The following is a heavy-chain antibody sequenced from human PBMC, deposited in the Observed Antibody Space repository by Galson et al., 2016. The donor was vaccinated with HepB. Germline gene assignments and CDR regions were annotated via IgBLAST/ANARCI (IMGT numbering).Heavy chain of an antibody. CDR1: GYSFPYYW. Sequence: QSGAEVKKAGESLKISCKASGYSFPYYWIGWVRQKPGKGLEWMGIIYPGASEFRYSPSFQGQVTMSVDKSISTAFLQWSSLKASDTAMYYCARQYNFWSGYSESYYGMDVWGQGTTVTVSS. CDR2: IYPGASEF. CDR3: ARQYNFWSGYSESYYGMDV. V-gene: IGHV5-51*01. J-gene: IGHJ6*02. D-gene: IGHD3-3*01.